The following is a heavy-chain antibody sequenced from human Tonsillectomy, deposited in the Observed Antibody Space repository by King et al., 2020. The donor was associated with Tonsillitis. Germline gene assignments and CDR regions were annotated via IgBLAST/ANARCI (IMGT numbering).Heavy chain of an antibody. CDR3: ARAADSSGYYWWYFDY. J-gene: IGHJ4*02. CDR1: GGSISSGGYS. D-gene: IGHD3-22*01. V-gene: IGHV4-30-2*01. CDR2: IYHSGST. Sequence: QLQESGSGLVKPSQTLSLTCAVSGGSISSGGYSWSWIRQPPGKGLEWIGYIYHSGSTYYNPSLKSRVTISVDRSKNQFSLKLSSVTAADTAVYYCARAADSSGYYWWYFDYWGQGTLVTVSS.